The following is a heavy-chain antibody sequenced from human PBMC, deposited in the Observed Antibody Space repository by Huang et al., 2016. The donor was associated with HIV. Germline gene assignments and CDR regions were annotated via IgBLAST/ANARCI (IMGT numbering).Heavy chain of an antibody. CDR1: GYTFTSYG. CDR2: ISAYNDNR. J-gene: IGHJ4*02. D-gene: IGHD3-22*01. CDR3: ARDLGPYYYDSSGYYVDY. Sequence: VKVSCKASGYTFTSYGISWVRQAPGQGLEWMGWISAYNDNRNYAQKLQGRVTMTTDTSTSTVYMELRSLRSDDTAVYYCARDLGPYYYDSSGYYVDYWGQGTLVTVSS. V-gene: IGHV1-18*04.